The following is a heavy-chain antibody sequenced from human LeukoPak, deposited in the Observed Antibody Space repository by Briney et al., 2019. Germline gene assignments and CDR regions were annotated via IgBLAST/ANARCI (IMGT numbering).Heavy chain of an antibody. V-gene: IGHV3-48*03. D-gene: IGHD6-19*01. CDR3: ARTSVAVADFDY. J-gene: IGHJ4*02. CDR1: GFTFSSYE. Sequence: PGGSLRLSCAASGFTFSSYEMNWVRQAPGKGLEWVSYISSSGSTIYYADSVKGRFTISRDNAKNSPYLQMNSLRAEDTAVYYCARTSVAVADFDYWGQGTLVTVSS. CDR2: ISSSGSTI.